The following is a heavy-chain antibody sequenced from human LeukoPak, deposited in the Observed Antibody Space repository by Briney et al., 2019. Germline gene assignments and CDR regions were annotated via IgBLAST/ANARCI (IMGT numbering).Heavy chain of an antibody. CDR3: ARVRNYYDSSGYPSYYFDY. CDR2: INPNSGGT. CDR1: GYTFTGYY. D-gene: IGHD3-22*01. J-gene: IGHJ4*02. V-gene: IGHV1-2*02. Sequence: ASVKVSCKASGYTFTGYYMHWVRRAPGQGLEWMGWINPNSGGTNYAQKFQGTVTMTRDTSISTAYMELSRLRSDDTAVYYCARVRNYYDSSGYPSYYFDYWGQGTLVTVSS.